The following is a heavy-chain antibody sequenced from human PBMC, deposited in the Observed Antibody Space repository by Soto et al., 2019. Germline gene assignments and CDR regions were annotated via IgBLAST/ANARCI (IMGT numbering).Heavy chain of an antibody. CDR1: GYTFTSYG. Sequence: ASVKVSCKASGYTFTSYGISWVRQAPGQGLEWMGWISAYNGNTDYAQKLQGRVTMTTDTSISTAYMELSSLRSEDTAVYYCARRVARSSSWYMDAFDIWGQGTMVTVSS. J-gene: IGHJ3*02. V-gene: IGHV1-18*01. D-gene: IGHD6-13*01. CDR2: ISAYNGNT. CDR3: ARRVARSSSWYMDAFDI.